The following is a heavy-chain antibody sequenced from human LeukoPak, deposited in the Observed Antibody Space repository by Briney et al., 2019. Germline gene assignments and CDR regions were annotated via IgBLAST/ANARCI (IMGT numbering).Heavy chain of an antibody. CDR2: IYYSGST. CDR1: GGSVSSSSYH. V-gene: IGHV4-39*01. D-gene: IGHD2-15*01. Sequence: SETLSLTCTGSGGSVSSSSYHWDWILQPPGKGLEWIVSIYYSGSTYYNPSINNRGTISVDTSKNQFSLKLSSVSAADRAVYYCARRAGGWFDYWGRGTLVTVSS. CDR3: ARRAGGWFDY. J-gene: IGHJ4*02.